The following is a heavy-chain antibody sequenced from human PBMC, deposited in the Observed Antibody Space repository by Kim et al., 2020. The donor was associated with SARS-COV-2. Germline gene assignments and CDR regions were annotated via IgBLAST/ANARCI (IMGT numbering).Heavy chain of an antibody. CDR3: ARVGAVTGGVVGFTVSGWF. CDR1: GYTFTTYA. D-gene: IGHD2-8*02. CDR2: INTGNGNA. V-gene: IGHV1-3*04. J-gene: IGHJ5*01. Sequence: ASVKVSCKASGYTFTTYAMHWVRQAPGQRLEWMGWINTGNGNAKYSQKFQGRVTVTRDTSASTVYMELSSLRSEDTAVYYCARVGAVTGGVVGFTVSGWF.